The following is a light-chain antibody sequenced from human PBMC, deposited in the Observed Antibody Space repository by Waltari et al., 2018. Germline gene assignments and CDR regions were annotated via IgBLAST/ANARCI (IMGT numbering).Light chain of an antibody. CDR1: QSLLHANGKNY. CDR2: LGS. V-gene: IGKV2-28*01. CDR3: MQALMTPNT. Sequence: LSLPVTPGEPASISCRSSQSLLHANGKNYVDWYVLKPGQSPRLLISLGSNRASGVPDRFIGIGSDTDFTLRITRVEAEDFGVYYCMQALMTPNTFGQGTKLEI. J-gene: IGKJ2*01.